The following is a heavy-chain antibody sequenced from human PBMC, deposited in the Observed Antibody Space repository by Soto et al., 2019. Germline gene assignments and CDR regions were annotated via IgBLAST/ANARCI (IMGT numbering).Heavy chain of an antibody. CDR3: ARGCNPNYY. Sequence: EVQLEESGGGLVQPGGSLRLSCVVSGFTVSRNYMSWVRQAPGKGLECVSVIYSGGSTYYADSVKGRFTISRHNSKNTLYLQMNSLRAEDTAVDYCARGCNPNYYWGQGTLVTVSS. CDR2: IYSGGST. J-gene: IGHJ4*02. D-gene: IGHD4-4*01. CDR1: GFTVSRNY. V-gene: IGHV3-53*04.